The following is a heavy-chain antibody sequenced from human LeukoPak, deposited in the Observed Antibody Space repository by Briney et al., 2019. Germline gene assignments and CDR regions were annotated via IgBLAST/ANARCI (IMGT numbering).Heavy chain of an antibody. CDR1: GYTFTGYY. D-gene: IGHD2-2*01. Sequence: ASVKVSCKASGYTFTGYYMHWVRQAPGQGLEWMGWINPNSGGTNYAQKFQGRVTMTRDTSISTACMELSRLRSDDTAVYYCARPTSSTSYEFDPWGQGTLVTVSS. J-gene: IGHJ5*02. CDR2: INPNSGGT. V-gene: IGHV1-2*02. CDR3: ARPTSSTSYEFDP.